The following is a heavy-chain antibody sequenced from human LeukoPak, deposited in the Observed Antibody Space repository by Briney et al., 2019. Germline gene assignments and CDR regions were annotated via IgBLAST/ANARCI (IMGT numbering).Heavy chain of an antibody. J-gene: IGHJ4*02. V-gene: IGHV5-51*01. CDR2: IYPRDSDT. CDR3: GXXXXXXXXXXGXDY. Sequence: GXTXTXXWIGWVRQMPGKGLEXMGMIYPRDSDTRXSPSFQGQVTILVDKSISTAYLQWSSLEASDTAMYYCGXXXXXXXXXXGXDYWGXXTXVSVSS. CDR1: GXTXTXXW.